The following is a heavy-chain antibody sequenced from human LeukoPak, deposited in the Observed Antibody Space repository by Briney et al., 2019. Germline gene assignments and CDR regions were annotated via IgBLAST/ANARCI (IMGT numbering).Heavy chain of an antibody. Sequence: GESLKISCKGSGYSFTSYWIGWVRQMPGKGLEWMGIIYPGDSDTRYSPSFQGQVTISADKSISTAYLQWSSLKASDTAMYYCARGEGYYDYVWGGYSNWFDPWGQGTLVTVSS. CDR1: GYSFTSYW. CDR3: ARGEGYYDYVWGGYSNWFDP. D-gene: IGHD3-16*01. V-gene: IGHV5-51*01. J-gene: IGHJ5*02. CDR2: IYPGDSDT.